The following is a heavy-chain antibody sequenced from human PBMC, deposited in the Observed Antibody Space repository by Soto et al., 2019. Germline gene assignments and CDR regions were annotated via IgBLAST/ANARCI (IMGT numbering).Heavy chain of an antibody. V-gene: IGHV3-7*03. J-gene: IGHJ6*02. Sequence: GGSLRLSCTASGFTFSTYWMSWVRQAPGMGLEWVANIGEDGSEKYYVDSVKGRFTISRDNAKNSLYLQMNSLRADDTAVYYCARGSGGHNYYYGMDVWGQGTTVTVSS. CDR1: GFTFSTYW. CDR3: ARGSGGHNYYYGMDV. CDR2: IGEDGSEK. D-gene: IGHD2-15*01.